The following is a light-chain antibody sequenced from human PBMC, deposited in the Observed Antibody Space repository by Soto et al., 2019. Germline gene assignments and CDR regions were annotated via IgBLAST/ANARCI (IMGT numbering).Light chain of an antibody. CDR1: QSIRTN. J-gene: IGKJ3*01. CDR3: QLAGT. CDR2: GTS. V-gene: IGKV3D-15*01. Sequence: EIVMTQSPATLSVSPGERATLSCRASQSIRTNLAWYRHKPGQAPTLLIYGTSRRATGVSDRFSGSGSGTDFTLSISRLEPEDFAVYFCQLAGTFGPGAKVEVK.